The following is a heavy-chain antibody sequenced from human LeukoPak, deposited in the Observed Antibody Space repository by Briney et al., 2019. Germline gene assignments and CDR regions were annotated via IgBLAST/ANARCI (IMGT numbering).Heavy chain of an antibody. V-gene: IGHV3-48*04. CDR1: GFPFSSYG. Sequence: GGSLRLSCAASGFPFSSYGMSWVRQAPGEGLEWVSGITGSTRTTYYADSVKGRFTISRDNAKNSLYLQMNSLRAEDTAVYYCARESSGWYLWGFDPWGQGTLVTVSS. CDR2: ITGSTRTT. D-gene: IGHD6-19*01. J-gene: IGHJ5*02. CDR3: ARESSGWYLWGFDP.